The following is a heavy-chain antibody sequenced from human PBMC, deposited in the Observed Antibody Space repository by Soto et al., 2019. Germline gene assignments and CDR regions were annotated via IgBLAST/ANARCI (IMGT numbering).Heavy chain of an antibody. D-gene: IGHD1-26*01. CDR3: ARGGAMGVDY. Sequence: SQTLSLTCAISGDSVSSNTASWNWIRQSPSRGLEWLGRTYFRSKWYNDYAVSVKSRIIINPDTSNNQFSLQLNSVTPEDTAVYYCARGGAMGVDYWGQGTLVTVSS. CDR2: TYFRSKWYN. V-gene: IGHV6-1*01. J-gene: IGHJ4*02. CDR1: GDSVSSNTAS.